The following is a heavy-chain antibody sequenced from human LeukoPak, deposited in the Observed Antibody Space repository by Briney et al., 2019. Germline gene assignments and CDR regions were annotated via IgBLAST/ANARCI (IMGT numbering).Heavy chain of an antibody. V-gene: IGHV3-21*01. J-gene: IGHJ4*02. D-gene: IGHD5-12*01. CDR2: ISSSSSYI. Sequence: GGSLRLSCAASGLTFSSYSMNWVRQAPGKGLEWVSSISSSSSYIYYADSVKGRFTISRDNAKNSLYLQMNSLRAEDTAVYYCARDRKWLSIDYWGQGTLVTVSS. CDR1: GLTFSSYS. CDR3: ARDRKWLSIDY.